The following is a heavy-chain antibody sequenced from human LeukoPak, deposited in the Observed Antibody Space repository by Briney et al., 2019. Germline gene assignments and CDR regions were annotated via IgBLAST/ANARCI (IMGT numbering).Heavy chain of an antibody. J-gene: IGHJ5*02. Sequence: ASVTVSCKASGYTFTGYYMHWVRQAPGQGLEWMEWINPNSGGTNYAQKFQGRVTMTRDTSISTAYMELSRLRSDDTAVYYCARGRITMVRGAIQGWFDPWGQGTLVTVSS. CDR2: INPNSGGT. CDR1: GYTFTGYY. V-gene: IGHV1-2*02. D-gene: IGHD3-10*01. CDR3: ARGRITMVRGAIQGWFDP.